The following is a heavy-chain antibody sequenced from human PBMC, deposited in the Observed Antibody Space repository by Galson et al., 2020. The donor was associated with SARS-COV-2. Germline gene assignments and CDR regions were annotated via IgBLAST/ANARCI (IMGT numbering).Heavy chain of an antibody. Sequence: ETLSLTCTVSGGPMKNFYWSWIRQPPGKGLEWIGYIYFDGTTNYNPSLKSRVTMSVDTSKNQLSLRLSSVTAADTAIYHCARGGWSLDFWGQGILVTVSS. D-gene: IGHD6-19*01. J-gene: IGHJ4*02. V-gene: IGHV4-59*01. CDR2: IYFDGTT. CDR3: ARGGWSLDF. CDR1: GGPMKNFY.